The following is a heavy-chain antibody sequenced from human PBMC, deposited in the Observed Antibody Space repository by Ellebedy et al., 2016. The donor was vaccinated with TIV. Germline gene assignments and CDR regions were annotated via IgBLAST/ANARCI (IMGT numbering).Heavy chain of an antibody. CDR3: ARFDSSGSASRGLDS. J-gene: IGHJ4*02. CDR2: INHSGST. V-gene: IGHV4-34*01. CDR1: GGSFSGYY. Sequence: SETLSLXXAVYGGSFSGYYWSWIRQPPGKGLEWIGEINHSGSTNYNPSLKSRVTISADTSKNQFSLNLSSVTAADTAVYYCARFDSSGSASRGLDSWGQGTLVNVSA. D-gene: IGHD6-19*01.